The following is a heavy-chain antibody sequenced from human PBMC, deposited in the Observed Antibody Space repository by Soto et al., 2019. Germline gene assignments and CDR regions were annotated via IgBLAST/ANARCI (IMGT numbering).Heavy chain of an antibody. D-gene: IGHD2-15*01. V-gene: IGHV4-4*02. J-gene: IGHJ4*02. CDR2: IYHSGIT. Sequence: SETLSLTCAVXGGSISHTNWWSWVRQPPGKGLEWIGEIYHSGITDYNPSLKSRVTMSVAKSKNQFSLKLTSVTAADTAVYYCTRITLLSHFDHWGQGALVTVSS. CDR1: GGSISHTNW. CDR3: TRITLLSHFDH.